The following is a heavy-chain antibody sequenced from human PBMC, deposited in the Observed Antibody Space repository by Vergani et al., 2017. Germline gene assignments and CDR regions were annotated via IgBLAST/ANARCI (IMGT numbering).Heavy chain of an antibody. D-gene: IGHD6-25*01. CDR2: INWNGGST. J-gene: IGHJ5*02. CDR3: ARDSGSRPFDP. Sequence: EVQLVESGGGLVQPGGSLRLSCAASGFTFSSYWMSWVRQAPGKGLEWVSGINWNGGSTGYADSVKGRFTISRDNAKNSLYLQMNSLRAEDTALYHCARDSGSRPFDPWGQGTLVTVSS. CDR1: GFTFSSYW. V-gene: IGHV3-20*01.